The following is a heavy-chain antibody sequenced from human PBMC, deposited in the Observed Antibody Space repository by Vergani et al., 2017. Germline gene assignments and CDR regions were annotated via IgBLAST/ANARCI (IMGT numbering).Heavy chain of an antibody. CDR2: ISWNSGSK. Sequence: EVQLVESGGGLVQPGRSLRLSCAASGFTFDDYAMHWVRQVPGKGLEWVSGISWNSGSKGYADSVKGRFTISRDNSKNTLYLQMNSLRAEDTAVYYCAGGRNRDYYYYGMDVWGQGTTVTVSS. CDR3: AGGRNRDYYYYGMDV. CDR1: GFTFDDYA. V-gene: IGHV3-9*01. D-gene: IGHD1-14*01. J-gene: IGHJ6*02.